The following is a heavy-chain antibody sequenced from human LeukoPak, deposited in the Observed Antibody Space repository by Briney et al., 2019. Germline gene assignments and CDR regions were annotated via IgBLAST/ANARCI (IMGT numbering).Heavy chain of an antibody. J-gene: IGHJ4*02. D-gene: IGHD5-18*01. CDR1: GVTVSSNY. Sequence: GGSLRLSCAASGVTVSSNYMSWVRQAPGKGLEWVSAISGSGGSTYYADSVKGRFTISRDNSKNTLYLQMNSLRAEDTAVYYCAKEDTAMVFDYWGQGTLVTVSS. V-gene: IGHV3-23*01. CDR3: AKEDTAMVFDY. CDR2: ISGSGGST.